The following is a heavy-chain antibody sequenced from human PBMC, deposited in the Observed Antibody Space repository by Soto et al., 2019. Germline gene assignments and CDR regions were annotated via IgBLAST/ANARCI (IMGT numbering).Heavy chain of an antibody. CDR1: GFTFINAW. V-gene: IGHV3-15*01. Sequence: EVQLVESGGGLVKPGGSLRLSCAASGFTFINAWMSWVRQAPGKGLEWVGRIKSKADGGTTDYAAPVKGRFTISRDDSPTPLYLQKNSLRTEDTAVYYCTTLTMVDVHNDYWGQGTLVTVSS. CDR2: IKSKADGGTT. D-gene: IGHD3-10*01. J-gene: IGHJ4*02. CDR3: TTLTMVDVHNDY.